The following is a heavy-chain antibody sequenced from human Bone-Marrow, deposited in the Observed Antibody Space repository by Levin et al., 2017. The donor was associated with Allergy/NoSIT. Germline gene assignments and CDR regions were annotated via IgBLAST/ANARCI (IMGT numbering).Heavy chain of an antibody. CDR1: GFTFSSYA. CDR2: ISGSGGST. CDR3: AKDREPYCSSTSCSSPGYNY. V-gene: IGHV3-23*01. D-gene: IGHD2-2*01. Sequence: GGSLRLSCAASGFTFSSYAMNWVRQAPGKGLEWVSVISGSGGSTYYADSVKGRFTISRDNSKNTLYLEMNSLRAEDTALYYCAKDREPYCSSTSCSSPGYNYWGQGTLVTVSS. J-gene: IGHJ4*02.